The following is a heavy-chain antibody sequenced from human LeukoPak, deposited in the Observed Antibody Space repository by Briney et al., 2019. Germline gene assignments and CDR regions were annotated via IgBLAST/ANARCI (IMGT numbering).Heavy chain of an antibody. V-gene: IGHV3-23*01. CDR2: ISASGGST. CDR1: GVTFSTYS. D-gene: IGHD5-12*01. J-gene: IGHJ4*02. Sequence: GGSLRLSCAASGVTFSTYSINWVRQAPGKGLEWISGISASGGSTYYADSVKGRFIISRDNSKNRVHLQMNSLRAEDTAVYYCAKEFSGEYPRRGCFDYWGQGTLVTVSS. CDR3: AKEFSGEYPRRGCFDY.